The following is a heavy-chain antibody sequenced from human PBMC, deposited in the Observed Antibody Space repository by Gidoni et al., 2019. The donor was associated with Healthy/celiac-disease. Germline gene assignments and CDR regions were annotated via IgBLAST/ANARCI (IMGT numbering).Heavy chain of an antibody. V-gene: IGHV4-34*01. CDR3: ARGLQQQLVLGLRSRYYFDY. CDR2: INHSGST. J-gene: IGHJ4*02. CDR1: GGSFSGYY. Sequence: QVQLQQWGAGLLKPSETLSLTCAVYGGSFSGYYWSWIRQPPGKGLEWIGEINHSGSTNYNPSLKSRVTISVDTSKNQFSLKLSSVTAADTAVYYCARGLQQQLVLGLRSRYYFDYWGQGTLVTVSS. D-gene: IGHD6-13*01.